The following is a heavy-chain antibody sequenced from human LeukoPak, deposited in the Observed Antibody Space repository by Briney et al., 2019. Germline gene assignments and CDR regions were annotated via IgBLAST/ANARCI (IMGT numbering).Heavy chain of an antibody. CDR1: GGSISSGGYY. V-gene: IGHV4-31*03. CDR3: ARFHTSGYYRHFDF. D-gene: IGHD3-22*01. Sequence: TSQTLSLTCTVSGGSISSGGYYWSWIRQHPGKGLEWIGYIYYSGSTYYNPSLKSRVTISVDTSKNQFSLKLSSVTAADTAVYYCARFHTSGYYRHFDFWGQGTLVTVSS. J-gene: IGHJ4*02. CDR2: IYYSGST.